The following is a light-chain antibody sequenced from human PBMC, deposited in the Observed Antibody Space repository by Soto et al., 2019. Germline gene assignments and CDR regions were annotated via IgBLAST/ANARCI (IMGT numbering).Light chain of an antibody. V-gene: IGKV1-13*02. CDR2: AAS. J-gene: IGKJ1*01. Sequence: AIQLTQSPSSLSGLVGDRVTITCRASQGITSDLAWYQQKPGIAPNLLIYAASTLQSGVPSRFSGSGSGTDFALTITSLQPEDFATYYCQQYNSYSRTFGQGTKVDIK. CDR1: QGITSD. CDR3: QQYNSYSRT.